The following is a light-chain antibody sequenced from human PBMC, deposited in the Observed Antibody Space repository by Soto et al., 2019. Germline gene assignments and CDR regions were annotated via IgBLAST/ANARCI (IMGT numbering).Light chain of an antibody. V-gene: IGLV2-14*03. Sequence: QSVLTQPASVSGSPGQSITISCTGTSSDVGGYNYVFWYQHPPGKAPKLMIYDVTNRPSGVSNRFSGSKSGKTASLTISGLQAEDEADYYCTSYTSSSTYVFGTGTKVTVL. CDR2: DVT. J-gene: IGLJ1*01. CDR3: TSYTSSSTYV. CDR1: SSDVGGYNY.